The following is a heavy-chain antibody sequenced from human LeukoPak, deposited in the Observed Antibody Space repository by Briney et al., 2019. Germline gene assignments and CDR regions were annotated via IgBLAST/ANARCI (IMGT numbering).Heavy chain of an antibody. Sequence: AGGSLRLSCAASGFTFSSYSMNWVRQAPGQGLEWVSSISSSSSYIYYADSVKGRFTISRDNAKNSLYLQMNSLRAEDTAVYYCARVKWELPRRMGYAFDIWGQGTMVTVPS. J-gene: IGHJ3*02. CDR1: GFTFSSYS. CDR3: ARVKWELPRRMGYAFDI. CDR2: ISSSSSYI. V-gene: IGHV3-21*01. D-gene: IGHD1-26*01.